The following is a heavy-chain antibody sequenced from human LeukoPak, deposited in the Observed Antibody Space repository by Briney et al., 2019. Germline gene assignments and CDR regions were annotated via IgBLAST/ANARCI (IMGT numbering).Heavy chain of an antibody. CDR1: GFTFSSYW. V-gene: IGHV3-74*01. CDR3: ARVVQNYYYYMDV. CDR2: INSDGSST. D-gene: IGHD2-15*01. Sequence: GGSLRLSCAASGFTFSSYWMHWVRQAPGKGLVWVSRINSDGSSTSYAASVKGRFTISRDNAKNTLYLQMTSLRAEDTAVYYCARVVQNYYYYMDVWGKGTTVTVSS. J-gene: IGHJ6*03.